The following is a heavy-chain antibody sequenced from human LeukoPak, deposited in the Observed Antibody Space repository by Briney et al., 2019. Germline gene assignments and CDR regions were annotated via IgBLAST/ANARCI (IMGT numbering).Heavy chain of an antibody. J-gene: IGHJ4*02. Sequence: GGSLRLSCAASGFTFSNHAMSGVRQTPGKGLQWVSVISGSGRTTEYADSVKGRFTISRDNSKNTLSLQMNSLRVEDTAIYYCAKNVVVKRYIDYWGQGTLVTVSS. D-gene: IGHD3-22*01. V-gene: IGHV3-23*01. CDR2: ISGSGRTT. CDR3: AKNVVVKRYIDY. CDR1: GFTFSNHA.